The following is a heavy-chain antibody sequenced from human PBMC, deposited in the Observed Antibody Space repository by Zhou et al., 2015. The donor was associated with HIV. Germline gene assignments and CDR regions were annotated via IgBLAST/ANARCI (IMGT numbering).Heavy chain of an antibody. J-gene: IGHJ3*02. Sequence: EVQLVESGGGLVKPGGSLRLSCAASGFTFSNAWMIWVRQAPGKGLEWVGRIKSQTDGGTTDYAAAVKGRFTLSRDDAKSTLYLHMNSLKTEDTAVYFCTTATGGAYAIWGHGTMVIVSS. V-gene: IGHV3-15*01. CDR2: IKSQTDGGTT. CDR1: GFTFSNAW. CDR3: TTATGGAYAI. D-gene: IGHD4-23*01.